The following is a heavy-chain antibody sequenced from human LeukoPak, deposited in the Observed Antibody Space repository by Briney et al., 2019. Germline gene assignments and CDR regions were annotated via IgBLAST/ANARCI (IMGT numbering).Heavy chain of an antibody. CDR1: GYTFTAYH. CDR2: INPNSGGT. D-gene: IGHD7-27*01. J-gene: IGHJ4*02. CDR3: ARGPHWDPHFDY. V-gene: IGHV1-2*02. Sequence: ASVKVSCKASGYTFTAYHMHWVRQAPGQGLEWMGWINPNSGGTNYAQKFQGRVTMTRDTSISTAYMELSGLRSDNTAVYYCARGPHWDPHFDYWGQGTLVTVSS.